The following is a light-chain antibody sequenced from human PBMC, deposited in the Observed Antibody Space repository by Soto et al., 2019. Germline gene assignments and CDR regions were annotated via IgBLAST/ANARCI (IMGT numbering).Light chain of an antibody. Sequence: EIVLTQSPGTLSLSPGERVTLSCRASQRISDSYLAWYQQKPGQAPRLLIYGASSRATGIPDKFSGSGSGTDFTLTISRLEPEDFAVYYCQQYGSSTGYTFGQGTKLQIK. CDR2: GAS. V-gene: IGKV3-20*01. J-gene: IGKJ2*01. CDR1: QRISDSY. CDR3: QQYGSSTGYT.